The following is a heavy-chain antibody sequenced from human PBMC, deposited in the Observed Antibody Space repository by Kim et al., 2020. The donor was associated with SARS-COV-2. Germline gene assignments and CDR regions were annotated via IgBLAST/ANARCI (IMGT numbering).Heavy chain of an antibody. CDR1: GGTFSSYA. CDR3: ARSLGGANLLYYYYYGMDV. J-gene: IGHJ6*02. D-gene: IGHD3-16*01. Sequence: SVKVSCKASGGTFSSYAISWVRQAPGQGLEWMGGIIPIFGTANYAQKFQGRVTITADESTSTAYMELSSLRSEDTAVYYCARSLGGANLLYYYYYGMDVWGQGTTVTVSS. V-gene: IGHV1-69*13. CDR2: IIPIFGTA.